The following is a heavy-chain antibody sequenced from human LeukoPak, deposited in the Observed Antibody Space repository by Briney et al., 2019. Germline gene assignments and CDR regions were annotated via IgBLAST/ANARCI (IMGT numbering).Heavy chain of an antibody. V-gene: IGHV3-23*01. D-gene: IGHD1-26*01. CDR1: GFTFSDYA. CDR3: AKAKGGATNDAFDI. CDR2: ISGSGVTT. Sequence: GGSLRLSCAASGFTFSDYAMSWVRLAPGKGLGWVSAISGSGVTTYHVDSVKGRFTISRDSSKNTLYLQMNSLRAEDTAVFYCAKAKGGATNDAFDIWGQGTMVTVSS. J-gene: IGHJ3*02.